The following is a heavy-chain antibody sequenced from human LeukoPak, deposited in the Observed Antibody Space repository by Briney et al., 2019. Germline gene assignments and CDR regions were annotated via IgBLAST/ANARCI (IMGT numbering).Heavy chain of an antibody. J-gene: IGHJ4*02. CDR2: IKTDGSEK. CDR1: GFTFSNYW. CDR3: ARDARSGWYSANYYIDY. D-gene: IGHD6-19*01. Sequence: HPGGSLRLSCEGSGFTFSNYWMGWVRQAPGKGLQWVANIKTDGSEKYYVDSVKGRFTISRDNAKNSLYLQMNSLRAEDTAVYYCARDARSGWYSANYYIDYWGQGTLVTVSS. V-gene: IGHV3-7*01.